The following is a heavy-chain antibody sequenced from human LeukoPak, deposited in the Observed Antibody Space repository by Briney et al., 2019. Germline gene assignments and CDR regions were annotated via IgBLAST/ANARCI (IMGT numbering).Heavy chain of an antibody. CDR3: ARHESAVGTLFY. Sequence: SETLSLTCTVSGGSISRYYWSWIRQPQGKGLEWVGYIYSTGSTNSNPSLKSRVTISIDTSRNQFSLRLTSVTAADTAVYYCARHESAVGTLFYWGQGTLVTVSS. CDR1: GGSISRYY. V-gene: IGHV4-59*08. CDR2: IYSTGST. J-gene: IGHJ4*02. D-gene: IGHD1-14*01.